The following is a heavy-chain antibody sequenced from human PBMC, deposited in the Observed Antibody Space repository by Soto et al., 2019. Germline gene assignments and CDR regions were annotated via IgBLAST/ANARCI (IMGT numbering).Heavy chain of an antibody. D-gene: IGHD3-22*01. CDR1: GGTFSSHG. CDR3: ARETRPYYFDSSGYPDAFDI. CDR2: IIPILVTP. J-gene: IGHJ3*02. V-gene: IGHV1-69*01. Sequence: QVQLVQSGAEVKKPGSSVKVSCKASGGTFSSHGISWVRQAPGQGLEWMGGIIPILVTPNYAQKFQGRVTLTADEFTSTAYMELSSLRPEDTTVYYCARETRPYYFDSSGYPDAFDIWGQGTMVTVSS.